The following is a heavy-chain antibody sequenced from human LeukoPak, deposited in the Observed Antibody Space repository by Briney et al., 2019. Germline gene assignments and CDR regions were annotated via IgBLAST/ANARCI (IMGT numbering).Heavy chain of an antibody. Sequence: GGSLRLSCAASGFTFSSYGMHWVRQAPGKGLEWVAFIRYDGSNKYYADSVKGRFTISRDNAKNSLYLQMNRLRAEDTAVYYCALGYYYDSSGYSDAFDIWGQGTMVTVSS. CDR2: IRYDGSNK. D-gene: IGHD3-22*01. CDR3: ALGYYYDSSGYSDAFDI. J-gene: IGHJ3*02. CDR1: GFTFSSYG. V-gene: IGHV3-30*02.